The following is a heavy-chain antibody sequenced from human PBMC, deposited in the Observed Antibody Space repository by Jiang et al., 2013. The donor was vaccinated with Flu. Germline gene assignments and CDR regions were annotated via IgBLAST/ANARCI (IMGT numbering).Heavy chain of an antibody. CDR3: ATFAGATGTFDY. CDR1: GYTFTSYY. Sequence: SGAEVKKPGASVKVSCRASGYTFTSYYLHWVRQAPGHGLEWMGIINPSGGSTTYAQKFQGRVIMTRDKSTSTVYMELSSLRSEDTAVYYCATFAGATGTFDYWGQGTLVTV. J-gene: IGHJ4*02. D-gene: IGHD1-26*01. V-gene: IGHV1-46*01. CDR2: INPSGGST.